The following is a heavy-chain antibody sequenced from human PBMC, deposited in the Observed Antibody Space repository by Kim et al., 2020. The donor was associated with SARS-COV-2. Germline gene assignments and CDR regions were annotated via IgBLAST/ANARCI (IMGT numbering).Heavy chain of an antibody. J-gene: IGHJ6*02. CDR3: ARERVRSGELYYYYYGMDV. D-gene: IGHD2-15*01. CDR2: ISSSSSYI. CDR1: GFTFSSYS. V-gene: IGHV3-21*01. Sequence: GGSLRLSCAASGFTFSSYSMNWVRQAPGKGLEWVSSISSSSSYIYYADSVKGRFTISRDNAKNSLYLQMNSLRAEDTAVYYCARERVRSGELYYYYYGMDVWGQGTTVTVSS.